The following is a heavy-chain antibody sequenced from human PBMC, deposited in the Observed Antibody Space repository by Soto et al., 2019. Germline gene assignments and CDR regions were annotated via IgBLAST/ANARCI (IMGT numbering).Heavy chain of an antibody. CDR1: GGSFSVYY. CDR3: ARETSHDYGDYGSPPNYFDY. Sequence: SEPLSLTGVVYGGSFSVYYWSWIRHPPGKGLEWIGEINHSGSTNYSPSLKSRVSMSVDTSKNQISLKMSSVTAADTATYYCARETSHDYGDYGSPPNYFDYWGQGTLVTVSS. J-gene: IGHJ4*02. V-gene: IGHV4-34*01. CDR2: INHSGST. D-gene: IGHD4-17*01.